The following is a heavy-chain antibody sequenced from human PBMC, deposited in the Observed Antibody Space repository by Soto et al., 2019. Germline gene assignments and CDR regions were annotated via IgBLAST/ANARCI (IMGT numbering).Heavy chain of an antibody. D-gene: IGHD5-12*01. CDR3: ARMERYTGYELNFDY. J-gene: IGHJ4*02. CDR2: IDPSDSYT. Sequence: PGESLKISCKGSGFSFTNFWISWVRQMPGKGLEWMGRIDPSDSYTSYSPSFQGHVTISADRSISTAYLQWSSLKASDTAMYYCARMERYTGYELNFDYWGQGTQVTVSS. CDR1: GFSFTNFW. V-gene: IGHV5-10-1*01.